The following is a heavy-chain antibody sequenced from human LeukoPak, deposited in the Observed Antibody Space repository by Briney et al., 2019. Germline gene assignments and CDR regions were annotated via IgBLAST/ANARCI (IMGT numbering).Heavy chain of an antibody. D-gene: IGHD5-18*01. CDR3: ARQQGLWFDY. CDR1: GGSISRGDNY. V-gene: IGHV4-30-4*08. Sequence: SQTLSLTCTVSGGSISRGDNYWSWIRQHPGKGLEWIGYIYHSKNTYYNPSLKSRVTISVDTSKNQFSLKLSSVTAADTAVYYCARQQGLWFDYWGQGTLVTVSS. CDR2: IYHSKNT. J-gene: IGHJ4*02.